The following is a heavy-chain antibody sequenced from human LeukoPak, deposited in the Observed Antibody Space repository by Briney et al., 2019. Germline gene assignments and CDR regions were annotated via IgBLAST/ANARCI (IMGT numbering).Heavy chain of an antibody. CDR1: GGSFSGYY. CDR2: INHSGST. CDR3: ARVGEWLRSGFEPGYFDL. Sequence: SETLSLTCAVYGGSFSGYYWSWIRQPPGKGLEWIGEINHSGSTNYNPSLKSRVTISVDTSKNQFSLKLSSVTAADTAVYYCARVGEWLRSGFEPGYFDLWGRGTLVTVSS. D-gene: IGHD5-12*01. J-gene: IGHJ2*01. V-gene: IGHV4-34*01.